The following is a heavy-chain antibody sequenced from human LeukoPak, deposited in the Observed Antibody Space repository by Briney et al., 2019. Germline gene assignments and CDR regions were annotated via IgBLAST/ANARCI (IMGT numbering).Heavy chain of an antibody. J-gene: IGHJ4*02. CDR1: GDSVSSNSAA. V-gene: IGHV6-1*01. D-gene: IGHD6-13*01. Sequence: SQTLSLTCAISGDSVSSNSAAWNWIRQSPSRGLEWLGRTYYRSKWYNDYAVSVKSRITINPDTSKNRFSLQLNSVTPEDTAVYYCAREYDRIAAAGTGYYFDYWGQGTLVTVSS. CDR2: TYYRSKWYN. CDR3: AREYDRIAAAGTGYYFDY.